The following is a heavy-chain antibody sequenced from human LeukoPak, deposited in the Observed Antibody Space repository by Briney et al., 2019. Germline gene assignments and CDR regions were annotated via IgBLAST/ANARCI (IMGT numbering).Heavy chain of an antibody. CDR3: ARGGDSSGWNLYYYYYYYMDV. Sequence: ASVKVSCKASGYTFTSYAMNWVRQAPGQGLEWMGWINTNTGNPTYAQGFTGRFVFSLDTSVSTAYLQIGSLKAEDTAVYYCARGGDSSGWNLYYYYYYYMDVWGKGTTVTVSS. D-gene: IGHD6-19*01. CDR1: GYTFTSYA. CDR2: INTNTGNP. J-gene: IGHJ6*03. V-gene: IGHV7-4-1*01.